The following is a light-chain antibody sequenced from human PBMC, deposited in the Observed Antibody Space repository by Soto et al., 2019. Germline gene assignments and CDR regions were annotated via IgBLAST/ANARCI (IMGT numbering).Light chain of an antibody. CDR3: QQYNSYL. CDR2: DAS. CDR1: QSISSW. Sequence: DIQPTQSPSHLSASVGDRVTITCRASQSISSWLAWYQQKPGKAPRLLIYDASSLESGVPSRFSGSGSGTEFTLTISSLQPDDFATYYCQQYNSYLFGGGTKVDIK. V-gene: IGKV1-5*01. J-gene: IGKJ4*01.